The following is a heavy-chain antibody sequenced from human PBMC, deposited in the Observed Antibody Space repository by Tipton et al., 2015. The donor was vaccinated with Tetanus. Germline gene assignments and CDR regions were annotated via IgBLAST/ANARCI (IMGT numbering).Heavy chain of an antibody. J-gene: IGHJ4*02. D-gene: IGHD3-22*01. V-gene: IGHV4-34*01. CDR2: INYSGTT. CDR3: ARSFFDGSGFKNDN. CDR1: GGTFSGYY. Sequence: LRLSCAVYGGTFSGYYWNWIRQPPGKGLEWVGEINYSGTTNYNPSLKRRVTMSVDTSKNQFSLQLSSMTAAGPAGVFCARSFFDGSGFKNDNWGPGTLVTVSS.